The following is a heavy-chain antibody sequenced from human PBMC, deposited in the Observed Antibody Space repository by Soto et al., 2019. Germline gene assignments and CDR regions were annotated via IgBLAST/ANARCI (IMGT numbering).Heavy chain of an antibody. D-gene: IGHD3-22*01. CDR2: IYSGGST. CDR3: ARVFDEGGYPTFDY. Sequence: EVQLVESGGGLVQPGGSLRLSCAASGFTVSSNYMSWVRQAPGKGLEWVSVIYSGGSTYYADSVKGRFTISRDNSKNTLYLQMNSLRAEDTAVYYCARVFDEGGYPTFDYWGQGTLVTVSS. J-gene: IGHJ4*02. V-gene: IGHV3-66*01. CDR1: GFTVSSNY.